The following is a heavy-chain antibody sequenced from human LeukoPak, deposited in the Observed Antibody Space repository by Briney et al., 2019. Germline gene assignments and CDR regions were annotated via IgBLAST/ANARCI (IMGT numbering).Heavy chain of an antibody. J-gene: IGHJ4*02. CDR2: ISSSGSTI. D-gene: IGHD2-15*01. Sequence: ISSSGSTIYYADSVKGRFTISRDNAKNSLYLQMNSLRAEDTAVYYCARDVYCSGGSCLHYFDYWGQGTLVTVSS. CDR3: ARDVYCSGGSCLHYFDY. V-gene: IGHV3-11*04.